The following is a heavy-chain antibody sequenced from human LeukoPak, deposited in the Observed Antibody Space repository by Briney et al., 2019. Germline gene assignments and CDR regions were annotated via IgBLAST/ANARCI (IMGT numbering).Heavy chain of an antibody. CDR3: AKDDDYGDYDY. J-gene: IGHJ4*02. V-gene: IGHV3-33*06. Sequence: GSLRLSCAAFGFTFSTYGMHWVRQAPGKGLEWVAVIWNDGSNKYYADSVKGRFTISRDNSKNTLYLQMNSLRAEDTAVYYCAKDDDYGDYDYWGQGTLVTVSS. CDR2: IWNDGSNK. CDR1: GFTFSTYG. D-gene: IGHD4-17*01.